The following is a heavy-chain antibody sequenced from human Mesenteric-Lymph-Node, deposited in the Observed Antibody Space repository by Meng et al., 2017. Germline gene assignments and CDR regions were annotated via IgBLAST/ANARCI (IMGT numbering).Heavy chain of an antibody. CDR2: IYIGETT. Sequence: SETLSLTCTVSGGSMRSYHWNWIRQPAGKGLEWIGRIYIGETTNYNPSLKSRLTMSIDTPKNQFSLKLTSVTAADTAVYYCAREGSWFDPWGPGTLVTVSS. J-gene: IGHJ5*02. V-gene: IGHV4-4*07. CDR3: AREGSWFDP. CDR1: GGSMRSYH.